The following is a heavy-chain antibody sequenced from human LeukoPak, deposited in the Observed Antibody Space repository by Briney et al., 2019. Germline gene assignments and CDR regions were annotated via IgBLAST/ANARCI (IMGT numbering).Heavy chain of an antibody. CDR2: MNPNSGNT. V-gene: IGHV1-8*03. J-gene: IGHJ4*02. Sequence: ASVKVSCKASGYTFTSYGINWVRQATGQGLEWMGWMNPNSGNTGYAQKFQGRVTITRNTSISTAYMELSSLRSEDTAVYYCARETTCSSTSCHPSLDYWGQGTLVTVSS. CDR1: GYTFTSYG. CDR3: ARETTCSSTSCHPSLDY. D-gene: IGHD2-2*01.